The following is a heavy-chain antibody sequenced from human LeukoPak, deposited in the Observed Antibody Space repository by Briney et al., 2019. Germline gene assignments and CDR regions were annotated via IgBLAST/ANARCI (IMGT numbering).Heavy chain of an antibody. V-gene: IGHV3-23*01. Sequence: GGSLRLSCAASGFIFSSYSMSRVRQAPGKGLEWVSVITGSGGNTYYADSVKGRFTISKDNSKNTVYLQMSSLRVDDTAVYYCAKAASSSWPSYYYGMDVWGQGTTVTVSS. CDR2: ITGSGGNT. CDR1: GFIFSSYS. D-gene: IGHD6-13*01. CDR3: AKAASSSWPSYYYGMDV. J-gene: IGHJ6*02.